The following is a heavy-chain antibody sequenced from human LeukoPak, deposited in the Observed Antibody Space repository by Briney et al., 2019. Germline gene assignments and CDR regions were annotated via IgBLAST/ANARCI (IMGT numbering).Heavy chain of an antibody. CDR3: ARVDDSSGYPYYYYYMDV. CDR1: GGSISSGDYC. D-gene: IGHD3-22*01. Sequence: SETLSLTCTISGGSISSGDYCWSWIRQPPGKGLEWIGYIYYSGSTYYNPSLKSRVTISVDTSKNQFSLKLSSVTAADTAVYYCARVDDSSGYPYYYYYMDVWGKGTTVTVSS. CDR2: IYYSGST. V-gene: IGHV4-30-4*08. J-gene: IGHJ6*03.